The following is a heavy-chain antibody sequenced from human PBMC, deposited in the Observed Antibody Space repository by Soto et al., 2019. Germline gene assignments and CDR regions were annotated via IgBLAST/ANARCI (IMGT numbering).Heavy chain of an antibody. Sequence: QVQLVDSGGGLVKPGGSLRLSCTASGFTLTNYFVSWIRQAPGKGLEWIAYINNRGSAIYYTDSVKGRFTISRDNAKNSLFLQMDSLRAEDTAVYYCASQLWSHDAFDVWGRGTMVYVSS. CDR2: INNRGSAI. V-gene: IGHV3-11*01. CDR1: GFTLTNYF. J-gene: IGHJ3*01. CDR3: ASQLWSHDAFDV. D-gene: IGHD1-1*01.